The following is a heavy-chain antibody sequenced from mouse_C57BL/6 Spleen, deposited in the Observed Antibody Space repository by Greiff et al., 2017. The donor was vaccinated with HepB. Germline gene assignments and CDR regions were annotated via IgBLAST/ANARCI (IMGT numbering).Heavy chain of an antibody. J-gene: IGHJ1*03. Sequence: VQLQQPGAELVRPGSSVKLSCKASGYTFTSYWLHWVKQRPIQGLEWIGNIDPSNSETHYNQKFKDKATLTVDKSSSTAYMQLSSLTSEDSAVYYWARRGGYFDVWGTGTTVTVSS. CDR2: IDPSNSET. CDR3: ARRGGYFDV. CDR1: GYTFTSYW. V-gene: IGHV1-52*01.